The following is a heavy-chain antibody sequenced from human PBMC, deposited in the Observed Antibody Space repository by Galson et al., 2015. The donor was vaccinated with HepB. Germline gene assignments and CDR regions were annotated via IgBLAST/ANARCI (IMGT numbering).Heavy chain of an antibody. V-gene: IGHV3-33*01. Sequence: SLRLSCAASGFTFSSYGMHWVRQAPGKGLEWVAVIWYDGSNKYYADSVKGRFTISRDDSKNTLYPQMNSLRAEDTAVYYCARDQGQQLVLHHLLDFWGQGTLVTVSS. CDR1: GFTFSSYG. CDR2: IWYDGSNK. D-gene: IGHD6-13*01. J-gene: IGHJ4*02. CDR3: ARDQGQQLVLHHLLDF.